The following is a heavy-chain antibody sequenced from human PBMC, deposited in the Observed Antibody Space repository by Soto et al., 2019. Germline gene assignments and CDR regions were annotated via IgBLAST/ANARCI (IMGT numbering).Heavy chain of an antibody. CDR1: GGSISSYY. D-gene: IGHD5-12*01. V-gene: IGHV4-59*01. Sequence: PSETLSLTCTVSGGSISSYYWSWIRQPPGKGLEWIGYIYYSGSTNYNPSLKSRVTISVDTSKNQFSLKLSSVTAADTAVYYCARSIEGLRFCFDYWGQGTLVTVSS. CDR3: ARSIEGLRFCFDY. J-gene: IGHJ4*02. CDR2: IYYSGST.